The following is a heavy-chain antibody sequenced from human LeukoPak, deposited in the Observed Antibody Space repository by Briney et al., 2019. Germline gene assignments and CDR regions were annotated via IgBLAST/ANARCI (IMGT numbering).Heavy chain of an antibody. Sequence: GGSLRLSCAASGFIFSSYAMSWVRQAPGKGLEWVSTISGSGGSTYYADSVKGRFTISRDNAKNSLFLQMNSLRAEDTAVYYCASHKLYWGQGTLVTVSS. CDR3: ASHKLY. J-gene: IGHJ4*02. CDR2: ISGSGGST. CDR1: GFIFSSYA. V-gene: IGHV3-23*01.